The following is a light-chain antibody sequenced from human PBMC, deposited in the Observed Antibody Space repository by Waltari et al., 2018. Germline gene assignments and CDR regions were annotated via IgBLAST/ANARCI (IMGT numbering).Light chain of an antibody. J-gene: IGLJ1*01. CDR3: AAWDDSLSVSYV. Sequence: QSVLTQPPSVSGTPGQTVTISCFGTKSNIGRNSVFWYQQLPGTAPKLLIYRDDQRPSGVPDRFSGSKSGTSASLAIRGLRSEDEADYYCAAWDDSLSVSYVFGSGTKVTV. CDR1: KSNIGRNS. CDR2: RDD. V-gene: IGLV1-47*01.